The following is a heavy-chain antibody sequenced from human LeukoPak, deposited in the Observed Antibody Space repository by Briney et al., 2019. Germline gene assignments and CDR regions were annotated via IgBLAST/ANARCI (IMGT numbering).Heavy chain of an antibody. CDR2: ISSSSSYI. J-gene: IGHJ4*02. Sequence: PGRSLRLSCAASGFTFSSYGMHWVRQAPGKGLEWVSSISSSSSYIYYADSVKGRFTISRDNAKNSLYLQMDSLRAEDTAVCYCARDGWFGDLWVFDYWGQGTLVTVSS. V-gene: IGHV3-21*01. D-gene: IGHD3-10*01. CDR1: GFTFSSYG. CDR3: ARDGWFGDLWVFDY.